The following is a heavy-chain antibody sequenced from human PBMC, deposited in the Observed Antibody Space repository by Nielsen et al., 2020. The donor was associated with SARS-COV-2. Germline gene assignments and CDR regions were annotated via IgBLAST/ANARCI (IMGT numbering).Heavy chain of an antibody. CDR2: ISWNSGSI. CDR3: ARAPITMIVVVNAFDI. Sequence: SLKISCAASGFTFDDYAMHWVRQAPGKGLEWVSGISWNSGSIGYADSVKGRFTISRDNAKNSLYLQMNSLRAEDTAVYYCARAPITMIVVVNAFDIWGQGTMVTVSS. CDR1: GFTFDDYA. V-gene: IGHV3-9*01. J-gene: IGHJ3*02. D-gene: IGHD3-22*01.